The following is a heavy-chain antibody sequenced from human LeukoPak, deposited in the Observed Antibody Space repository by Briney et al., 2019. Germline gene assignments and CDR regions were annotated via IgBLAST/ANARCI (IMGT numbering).Heavy chain of an antibody. V-gene: IGHV3-7*01. CDR1: GFTSSSYW. D-gene: IGHD3-3*01. Sequence: GGSLRLSCAASGFTSSSYWMSWVRQAPGKGLEWVANIKQDGSEKYYVDSVKGRFTISRDNAKNSLYLQMNSLRAEDTAVYYCARANRLYDPGDAFDIWGQGTMVTVSS. CDR2: IKQDGSEK. CDR3: ARANRLYDPGDAFDI. J-gene: IGHJ3*02.